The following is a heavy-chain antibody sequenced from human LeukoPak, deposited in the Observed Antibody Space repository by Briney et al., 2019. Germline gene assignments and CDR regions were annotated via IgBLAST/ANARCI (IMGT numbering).Heavy chain of an antibody. J-gene: IGHJ4*02. CDR2: ISSSGSTI. V-gene: IGHV3-48*03. Sequence: GGSLRLSCAASGFTFSSYEMNWVRQAPGKGLEWVSYISSSGSTIHYADSVKGRFTISRDNSKNTLYLQMNSLRAEDTAVYYCARVRWLQLRGPFDYWGQGTLVTVSS. D-gene: IGHD5-24*01. CDR1: GFTFSSYE. CDR3: ARVRWLQLRGPFDY.